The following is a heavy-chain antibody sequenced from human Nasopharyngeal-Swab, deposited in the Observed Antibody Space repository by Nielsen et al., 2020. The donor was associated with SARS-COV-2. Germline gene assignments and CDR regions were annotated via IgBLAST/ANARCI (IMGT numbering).Heavy chain of an antibody. V-gene: IGHV4-34*01. J-gene: IGHJ5*02. Sequence: SETLSLTCAVYGGSFSGYYWNWIRQPPGKGLEWIGEINHSGSTNYNPSLKSRVTISLDTSKNQFSLKLSSVTAADTVVYYCARSRYTSSWYGVRNWFDPWGQGTLVTVSS. CDR3: ARSRYTSSWYGVRNWFDP. CDR2: INHSGST. CDR1: GGSFSGYY. D-gene: IGHD6-13*01.